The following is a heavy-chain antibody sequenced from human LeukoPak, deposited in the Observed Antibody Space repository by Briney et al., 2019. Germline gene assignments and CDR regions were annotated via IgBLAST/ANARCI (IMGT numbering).Heavy chain of an antibody. V-gene: IGHV2-5*01. CDR1: GFSLSTSGVG. CDR2: IYWNDDK. Sequence: SGPTLVKPTQTLTLTCTFSGFSLSTSGVGVGWIRQPPGKALEWLALIYWNDDKRYSPSLKSRLTITKDTSKNQVVRTMTNMDPVDTATYYCAHRAAAGMGYYFDYWGQGTLVTVSS. CDR3: AHRAAAGMGYYFDY. D-gene: IGHD6-13*01. J-gene: IGHJ4*02.